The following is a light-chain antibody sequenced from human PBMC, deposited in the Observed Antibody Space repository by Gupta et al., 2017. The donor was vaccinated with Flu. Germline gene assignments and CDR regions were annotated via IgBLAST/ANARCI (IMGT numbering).Light chain of an antibody. CDR2: AAS. CDR3: QEYYNGPLT. Sequence: GDRITSACWASAGISEFLAWYQQNPGQVPSLLFYAASTLKSGVSSRISGRGSGKDFTITISRVQQEDVANYFCQEYYNGPLTFGQGTKVEIK. V-gene: IGKV1-27*01. J-gene: IGKJ1*01. CDR1: AGISEF.